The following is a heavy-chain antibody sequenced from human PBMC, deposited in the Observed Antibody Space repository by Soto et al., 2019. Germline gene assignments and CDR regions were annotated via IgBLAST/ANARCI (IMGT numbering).Heavy chain of an antibody. J-gene: IGHJ4*02. CDR3: ARSTEIAVPTSVRYFDY. Sequence: ASVKVSCKASGYTFTSYGISWVRQAPGQGLEWMGWISAYNGNTNYAQKLQGRVTMTTDTSTSTAYMELRSLRSDDTAVYYCARSTEIAVPTSVRYFDYWGQGTLVTVSS. CDR1: GYTFTSYG. CDR2: ISAYNGNT. V-gene: IGHV1-18*04. D-gene: IGHD2-15*01.